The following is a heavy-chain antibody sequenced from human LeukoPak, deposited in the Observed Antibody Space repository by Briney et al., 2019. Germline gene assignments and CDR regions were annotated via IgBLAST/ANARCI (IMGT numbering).Heavy chain of an antibody. Sequence: SETLSLTCAGYGGSFSDYYWSWIRQPPGEGLEWIGEINHSGSTNYNPSLKSRVTISVDTSKNQFSLKLSSVTAADTAVYYCARGGMYYYDSSGYYYPYYYYYMDVWGKGTTVTISS. CDR1: GGSFSDYY. J-gene: IGHJ6*03. CDR2: INHSGST. CDR3: ARGGMYYYDSSGYYYPYYYYYMDV. V-gene: IGHV4-34*01. D-gene: IGHD3-22*01.